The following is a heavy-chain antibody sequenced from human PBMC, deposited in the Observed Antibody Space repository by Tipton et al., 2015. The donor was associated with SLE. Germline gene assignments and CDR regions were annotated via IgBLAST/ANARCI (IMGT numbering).Heavy chain of an antibody. CDR2: LYHRGRT. CDR3: ARDRGRDFFFDY. Sequence: TLSLTCAVSGGSMTSTRYYWGWIRQSPGKGLEWIGSLYHRGRTYYNPSLKSRLTISVDTSTNQFSLKLSSVTAADTAVYYCARDRGRDFFFDYWGQGTL. J-gene: IGHJ4*02. CDR1: GGSMTSTRYY. V-gene: IGHV4-39*07. D-gene: IGHD3-10*01.